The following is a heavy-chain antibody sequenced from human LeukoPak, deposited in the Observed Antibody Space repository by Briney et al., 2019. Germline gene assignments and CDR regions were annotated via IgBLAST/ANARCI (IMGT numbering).Heavy chain of an antibody. CDR3: ARHEYSGSYYGLSWFDP. D-gene: IGHD1-26*01. CDR1: GGSISSSGYY. Sequence: SETLSRTCTVSGGSISSSGYYWGRIRQRPGKGLEWIASIYYSGSTYYNPSLKSRVTISVDTSKNQLSLKLSSLTAADTAVYYCARHEYSGSYYGLSWFDPWGQGTLVTVSS. J-gene: IGHJ5*02. V-gene: IGHV4-39*01. CDR2: IYYSGST.